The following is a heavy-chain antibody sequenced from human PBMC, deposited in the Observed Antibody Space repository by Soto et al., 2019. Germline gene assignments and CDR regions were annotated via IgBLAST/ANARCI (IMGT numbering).Heavy chain of an antibody. J-gene: IGHJ6*02. CDR1: GGTFSSYT. CDR3: ARAPSGYDFDYYGMDV. CDR2: IIPILDIA. V-gene: IGHV1-69*02. Sequence: QVQLVQSGAEVKKPGSSVKVSCKASGGTFSSYTISWVRQAPGQGLEWMGRIIPILDIANYAQKFQGRVTITADKSTSTAYMELSSLRSEDTAVYYCARAPSGYDFDYYGMDVWGQGTTVTVSS. D-gene: IGHD5-12*01.